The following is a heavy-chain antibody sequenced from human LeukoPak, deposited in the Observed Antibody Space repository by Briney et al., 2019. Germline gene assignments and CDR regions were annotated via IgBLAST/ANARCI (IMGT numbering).Heavy chain of an antibody. V-gene: IGHV3-64*01. J-gene: IGHJ4*02. CDR3: ARATWTTVPTWFDY. D-gene: IGHD4-11*01. Sequence: PGGSLRLSCAASGFIFSTYAMHCVRQAPGKGLEYVSAISSNGGSTYYANSVKGRFTISRDNSKNTLYLQMGSLRAEDMAVYYCARATWTTVPTWFDYWGQGTLVTVSS. CDR2: ISSNGGST. CDR1: GFIFSTYA.